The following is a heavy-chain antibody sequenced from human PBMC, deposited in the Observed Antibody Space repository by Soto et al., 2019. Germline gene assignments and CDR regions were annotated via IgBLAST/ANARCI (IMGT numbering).Heavy chain of an antibody. CDR1: GFTFSSYA. J-gene: IGHJ4*02. V-gene: IGHV3-30-3*01. CDR2: ISYDGSNK. CDR3: ARAYSGSCDY. Sequence: QVQLVESGGGVVQPGRSLRLSCAASGFTFSSYAMHWVRQAPGKGLEWVAVISYDGSNKYYADSVKGRFTISRDNSKNTLYLQMNSLRAEDTAVYYCARAYSGSCDYWGQGTLVTVSS. D-gene: IGHD1-26*01.